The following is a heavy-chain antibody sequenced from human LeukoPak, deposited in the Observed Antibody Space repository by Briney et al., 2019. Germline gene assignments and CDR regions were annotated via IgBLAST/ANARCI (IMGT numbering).Heavy chain of an antibody. D-gene: IGHD6-13*01. V-gene: IGHV4-30-4*08. Sequence: SGTPSLTCTVSGGSISRGDSYWSWVRQPPGKGLEWIGYVYYSGSTYYNPSLTSRVTISMSKSKNHFSLKLSSVTAADTDLYYCARERAYGNRWYYFDYWGQGTLVTVSS. CDR1: GGSISRGDSY. J-gene: IGHJ4*02. CDR3: ARERAYGNRWYYFDY. CDR2: VYYSGST.